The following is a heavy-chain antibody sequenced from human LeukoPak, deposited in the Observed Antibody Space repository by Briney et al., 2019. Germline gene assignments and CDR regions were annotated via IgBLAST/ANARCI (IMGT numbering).Heavy chain of an antibody. CDR3: ARVGDYYDSSGYPFDY. Sequence: PSETLSLTCTVSGGSISSYYWSWIRQPPGKGLEWIGYIYYSGSTNYNPSLKSRVTMSVDTSKNQFSLKLSSVTAADTAVYYCARVGDYYDSSGYPFDYWGQGTLVTVSS. D-gene: IGHD3-22*01. V-gene: IGHV4-59*12. CDR2: IYYSGST. CDR1: GGSISSYY. J-gene: IGHJ4*02.